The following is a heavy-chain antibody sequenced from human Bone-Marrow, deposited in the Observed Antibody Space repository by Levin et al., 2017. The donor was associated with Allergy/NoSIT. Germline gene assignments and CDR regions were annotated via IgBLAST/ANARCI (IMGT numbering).Heavy chain of an antibody. CDR2: IKSDGSER. J-gene: IGHJ4*02. V-gene: IGHV3-7*03. CDR1: GFTFRSYW. Sequence: GESLKISCAASGFTFRSYWMDWVRQAPGRGLEWVAHIKSDGSERYYVESVKGRFTISRDNTKNSIYLEMNSLRDEDTALYFCARDGNVGRNDLDYWGQGTQVTVSS. CDR3: ARDGNVGRNDLDY. D-gene: IGHD1-1*01.